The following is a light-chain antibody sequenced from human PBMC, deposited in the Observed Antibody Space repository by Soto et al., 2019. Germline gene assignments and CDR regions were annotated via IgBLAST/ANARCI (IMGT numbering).Light chain of an antibody. Sequence: EIVMTQSPATLSVSPGEGATVSCRASQSVSSNLDWYQQKPGQAPRLLIYGASTRATGIPARFSGSGSGTEFTLTISSLQSEDFAVYFCQQYKNWPPWTFGQGTKVDI. CDR1: QSVSSN. V-gene: IGKV3-15*01. CDR3: QQYKNWPPWT. CDR2: GAS. J-gene: IGKJ1*01.